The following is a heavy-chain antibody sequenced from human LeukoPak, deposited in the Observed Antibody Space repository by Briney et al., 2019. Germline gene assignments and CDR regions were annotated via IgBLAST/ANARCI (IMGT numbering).Heavy chain of an antibody. CDR1: GFTFSSYA. CDR2: ISGSGGST. D-gene: IGHD3-10*01. Sequence: GGSLRLSCAASGFTFSSYAMSWVRQAPGKGLEWVSAISGSGGSTYYADSVKGRFTISRDNPKNTLYLQMNSLRAEDTAVYYCAIGVYYGTSGNYWGQGTLVTVSS. CDR3: AIGVYYGTSGNY. J-gene: IGHJ4*02. V-gene: IGHV3-23*01.